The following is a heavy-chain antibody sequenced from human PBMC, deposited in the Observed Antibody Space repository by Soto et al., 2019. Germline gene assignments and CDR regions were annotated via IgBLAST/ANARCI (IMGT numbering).Heavy chain of an antibody. CDR1: GDSIVSTNHY. CDR3: AREGHLREQYTWFDL. Sequence: QVKLQESGPRLVKPSQTLSLTCTVAGDSIVSTNHYWDWIRHLPGKGLEWIGYIYYTGGTYFNPFLRSRVSMSVDTSANQFSLNLNSVTVADTAGYYCAREGHLREQYTWFDLWGQGTLVTVSS. V-gene: IGHV4-31*03. J-gene: IGHJ5*02. CDR2: IYYTGGT.